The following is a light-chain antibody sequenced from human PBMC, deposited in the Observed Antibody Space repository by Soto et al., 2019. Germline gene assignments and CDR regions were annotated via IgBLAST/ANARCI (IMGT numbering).Light chain of an antibody. V-gene: IGLV3-21*02. CDR2: DDS. J-gene: IGLJ2*01. CDR1: NFGIKS. Sequence: SYELTQPPSVSVAPGQTARITWGGNNFGIKSVHWYQQKAGQAPVVVVYDDSDRPSGIPERLSGSKSGNTATLTISRVEDGDEADYYCQVWDTTDHVVFGGGTKLTVL. CDR3: QVWDTTDHVV.